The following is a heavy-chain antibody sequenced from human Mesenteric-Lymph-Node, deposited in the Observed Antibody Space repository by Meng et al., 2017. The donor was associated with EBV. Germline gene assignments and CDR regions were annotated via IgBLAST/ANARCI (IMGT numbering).Heavy chain of an antibody. D-gene: IGHD3-22*01. J-gene: IGHJ4*02. CDR2: MYYSGST. V-gene: IGHV4-39*07. Sequence: QRRGRGQGLVRPSEPPSLTCTCAGYSLRSSSYYWGWIRQPPGKGLEWIASMYYSGSTHYDPSLKSRITISLDTSKNQFSLKLSSVTAADTAVYYCARVSSGYLDYYFDYWGQGTLVTVSS. CDR1: GYSLRSSSYY. CDR3: ARVSSGYLDYYFDY.